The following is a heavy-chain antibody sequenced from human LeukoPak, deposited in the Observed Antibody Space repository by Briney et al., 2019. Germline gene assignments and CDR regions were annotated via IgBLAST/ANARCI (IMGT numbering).Heavy chain of an antibody. CDR2: IGTAGDP. Sequence: GGSLRLSCAASGFTFSSYDMHWVRQATGKGLEWVSAIGTAGDPYYPGSVKGRFTISRGNAKNSLYLQMNSLRAGDTAVYYCARATGGAAFDIWGQGTMVTVSS. J-gene: IGHJ3*02. CDR3: ARATGGAAFDI. D-gene: IGHD3-10*01. V-gene: IGHV3-13*05. CDR1: GFTFSSYD.